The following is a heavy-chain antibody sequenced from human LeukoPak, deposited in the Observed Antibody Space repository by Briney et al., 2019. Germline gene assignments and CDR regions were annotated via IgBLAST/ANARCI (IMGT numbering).Heavy chain of an antibody. D-gene: IGHD4-23*01. CDR2: ISSSSSTI. V-gene: IGHV3-48*01. CDR1: QFTFSSYA. J-gene: IGHJ6*03. Sequence: GGSLRLSCVASQFTFSSYAMSWVRQAPGKGLEWVSYISSSSSTIYYADSVKGRFTISRDNAKNSLYLQMNSLRAEDTAVYYCARVPYGGKGTRVYYYYMDVWGKGTTVTVSS. CDR3: ARVPYGGKGTRVYYYYMDV.